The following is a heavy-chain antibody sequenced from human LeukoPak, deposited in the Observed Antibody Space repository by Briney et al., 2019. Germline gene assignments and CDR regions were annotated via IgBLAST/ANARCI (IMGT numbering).Heavy chain of an antibody. J-gene: IGHJ3*02. CDR2: ISSSTSYI. V-gene: IGHV3-21*01. CDR3: ARATNGRFDI. CDR1: GFTFSSYS. Sequence: GGSLRLSCAASGFTFSSYSMNWVRQAPGKGLEWVSFISSSTSYISYADSVKGRFTISRDNAKSSLWLQMNSLRAENTAVYYCARATNGRFDIWGQGTMVTVSS. D-gene: IGHD2-8*01.